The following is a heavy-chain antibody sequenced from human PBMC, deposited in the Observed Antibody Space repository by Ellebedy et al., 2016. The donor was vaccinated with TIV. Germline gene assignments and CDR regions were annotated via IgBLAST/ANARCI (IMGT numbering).Heavy chain of an antibody. CDR3: AGTRGYGYVY. V-gene: IGHV4-34*01. CDR2: ISHSGSG. Sequence: MPSETLSLTCAVHGESFTAYYWIWVRQSPEKGLEWLGEISHSGSGNYNPSLESRLTISVDKSSNQFPLKPSYVTAADTAVYYCAGTRGYGYVYWGLGTLVTVSS. CDR1: GESFTAYY. D-gene: IGHD5-18*01. J-gene: IGHJ4*02.